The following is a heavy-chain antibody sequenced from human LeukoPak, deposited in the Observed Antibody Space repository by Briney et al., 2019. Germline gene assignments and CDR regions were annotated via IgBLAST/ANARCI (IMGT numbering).Heavy chain of an antibody. CDR1: GGSISSYY. D-gene: IGHD6-13*01. CDR3: ARLISGSWSHFDY. CDR2: IFTGGST. Sequence: PSETLSLTCTVSGGSISSYYWSWIRQPPGRGLGWIGYIFTGGSTNYNPSLKSRATISVDTSKHQFSLKLSSVTAADTAVYYCARLISGSWSHFDYWGQGTLVTVSS. V-gene: IGHV4-4*09. J-gene: IGHJ4*02.